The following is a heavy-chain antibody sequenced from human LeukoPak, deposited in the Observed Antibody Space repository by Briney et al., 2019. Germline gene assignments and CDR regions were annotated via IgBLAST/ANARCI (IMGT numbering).Heavy chain of an antibody. CDR1: GGTFTSYA. CDR3: ARDPDYYDSSGYYYSDDAFDI. J-gene: IGHJ3*02. V-gene: IGHV1-69*10. Sequence: SVKVSCKASGGTFTSYAISWVRQAPGQGLEWMGGIIPIFGIANYAQKFQGRVTITADKSTSTAYMELSSLRSEDTAVYYCARDPDYYDSSGYYYSDDAFDIWGQGTMVAVSS. CDR2: IIPIFGIA. D-gene: IGHD3-22*01.